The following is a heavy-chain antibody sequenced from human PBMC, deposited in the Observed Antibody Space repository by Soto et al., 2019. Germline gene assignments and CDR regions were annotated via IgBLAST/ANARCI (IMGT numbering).Heavy chain of an antibody. D-gene: IGHD1-1*01. CDR1: GGSFSGYY. CDR3: ARGTTTEKVDS. J-gene: IGHJ4*02. V-gene: IGHV4-34*01. Sequence: PSETLSLTCAVYGGSFSGYYWTWIRQPPGTGLEWIGEINHSGSTNYNPSLKSRVTISADTSMNQFSLALTSVTAADTAMYYCARGTTTEKVDSWGQGILVTVS. CDR2: INHSGST.